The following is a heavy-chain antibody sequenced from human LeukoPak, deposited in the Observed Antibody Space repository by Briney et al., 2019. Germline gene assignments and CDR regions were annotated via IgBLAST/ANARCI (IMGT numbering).Heavy chain of an antibody. D-gene: IGHD3-10*01. V-gene: IGHV4-30-4*01. J-gene: IGHJ4*02. CDR2: IYYSGST. Sequence: PSETLSLTCTVSGGSISSGDYYWSWIRQPPGTGLEWIGYIYYSGSTYYNPSLKSRVTISVDTSKNQFSLKLSSVTAADTAVYYCARATYYYGSGSYPLHYFDYWGQGTLVTVSS. CDR1: GGSISSGDYY. CDR3: ARATYYYGSGSYPLHYFDY.